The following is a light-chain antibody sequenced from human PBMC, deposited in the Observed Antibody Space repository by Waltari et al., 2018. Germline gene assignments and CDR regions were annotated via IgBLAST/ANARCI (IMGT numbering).Light chain of an antibody. J-gene: IGLJ1*01. CDR1: SSDVGPYDY. V-gene: IGLV2-14*03. CDR3: SSYTTSSTVYV. CDR2: DVT. Sequence: QSALTQPASVSGSPGQSITIPCPGTSSDVGPYDYVSWYQQHPGKAPKLMIYDVTKRPSGIANRFSGSKSGNTASLTISGLQAEDEADYYCSSYTTSSTVYVFGTGTKVTVL.